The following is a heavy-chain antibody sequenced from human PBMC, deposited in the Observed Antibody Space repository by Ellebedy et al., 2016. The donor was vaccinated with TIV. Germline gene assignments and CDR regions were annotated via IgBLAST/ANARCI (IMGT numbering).Heavy chain of an antibody. CDR3: ARGVTMNDWYFDL. J-gene: IGHJ2*01. Sequence: AASVKVSCKTSGYTFTDCYLHWVRQAPGQGLEWMGWVNPDNGGTLYAQRFQGRVTMTWDTSISTAYMELTRLRSDDAAVYYCARGVTMNDWYFDLWGRGTLVTVSS. D-gene: IGHD3-22*01. CDR1: GYTFTDCY. V-gene: IGHV1-2*02. CDR2: VNPDNGGT.